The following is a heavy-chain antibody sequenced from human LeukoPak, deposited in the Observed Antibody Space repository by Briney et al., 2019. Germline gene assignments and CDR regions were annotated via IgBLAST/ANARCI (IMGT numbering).Heavy chain of an antibody. CDR1: GFTFSSYS. CDR2: IYSGGST. D-gene: IGHD6-19*01. Sequence: GGSLRLSCAASGFTFSSYSMNWVRQAPGKGLEWVSVIYSGGSTYYADSVKGRFTISRDNSKNTLYLQMSSLRAEDTAVYYCARVSSSGWYLADYWGQGTLVTVSS. CDR3: ARVSSSGWYLADY. V-gene: IGHV3-66*01. J-gene: IGHJ4*02.